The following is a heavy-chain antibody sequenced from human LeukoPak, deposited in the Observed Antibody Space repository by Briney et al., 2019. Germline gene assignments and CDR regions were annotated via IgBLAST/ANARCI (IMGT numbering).Heavy chain of an antibody. CDR3: AREGITAAADY. V-gene: IGHV3-7*01. J-gene: IGHJ4*02. Sequence: GGSLRLSCAASGFTFSSFWMSWVRQAPGKGLEWVANIKQDGSEKYYVDSVKGRFTISRDNAKNSLYLQLNSLRAEDTAVYYCAREGITAAADYWGQGTLVTVSS. D-gene: IGHD6-13*01. CDR2: IKQDGSEK. CDR1: GFTFSSFW.